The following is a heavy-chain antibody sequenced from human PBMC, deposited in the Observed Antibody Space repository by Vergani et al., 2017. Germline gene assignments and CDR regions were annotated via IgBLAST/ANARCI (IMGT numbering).Heavy chain of an antibody. CDR3: ARGRSWMYYYYYMDV. CDR2: INHSGST. J-gene: IGHJ6*03. V-gene: IGHV4-34*01. Sequence: QVQLQQWGAGLLKPSETLSLTCAVYGGSFSGYYWSWIRQPPGKGLEWIGEINHSGSTNYNPSLKSRVTISVDTSKNQFSLKLSSVTAADTAVYYCARGRSWMYYYYYMDVWGKGTTVTVSS. CDR1: GGSFSGYY. D-gene: IGHD6-13*01.